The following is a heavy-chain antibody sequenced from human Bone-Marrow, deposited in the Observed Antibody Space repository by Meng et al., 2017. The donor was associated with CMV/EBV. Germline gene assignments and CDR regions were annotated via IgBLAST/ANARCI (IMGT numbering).Heavy chain of an antibody. CDR3: ATEPRSRSWFH. J-gene: IGHJ4*02. Sequence: GESLKISCAASGFTFSNYGMHWVRQAPGKGLEWVAFIRYDGSNKYYADSVKGRFTISRDNSKNTLYLQMNSLRAEDTAVYYCATEPRSRSWFHSGQGTLVTFSS. CDR2: IRYDGSNK. CDR1: GFTFSNYG. D-gene: IGHD1-26*01. V-gene: IGHV3-30*02.